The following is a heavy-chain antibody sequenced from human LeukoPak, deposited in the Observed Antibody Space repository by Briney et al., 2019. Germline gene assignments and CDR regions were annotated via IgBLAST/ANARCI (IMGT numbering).Heavy chain of an antibody. J-gene: IGHJ5*02. Sequence: SETLSLTRTVSGGSISSGGYYWSWIRQHPGKGLEWIGYIYYSGSTYYNPSLKSRVTISADTSKNQFSLKLSSVTAADTAVYYCARDRFRYYDFWSGYYNWFDPWGQGTLVTVSS. CDR1: GGSISSGGYY. CDR2: IYYSGST. V-gene: IGHV4-31*03. CDR3: ARDRFRYYDFWSGYYNWFDP. D-gene: IGHD3-3*01.